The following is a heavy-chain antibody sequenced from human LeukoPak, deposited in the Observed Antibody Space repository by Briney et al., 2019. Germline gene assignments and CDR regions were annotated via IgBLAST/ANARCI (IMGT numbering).Heavy chain of an antibody. CDR3: AREPAVWACYFDY. V-gene: IGHV1-46*01. CDR1: GHAFSTSL. J-gene: IGHJ4*02. Sequence: EASVKVSCKASGHAFSTSLIHWVREAPGQGPEWMGLISLSDDSTLYAHNFQGRVTMTRDTSTSTIYMELNSLTSEDTAVYFCAREPAVWACYFDYWGQGTLVIVSS. D-gene: IGHD1-26*01. CDR2: ISLSDDST.